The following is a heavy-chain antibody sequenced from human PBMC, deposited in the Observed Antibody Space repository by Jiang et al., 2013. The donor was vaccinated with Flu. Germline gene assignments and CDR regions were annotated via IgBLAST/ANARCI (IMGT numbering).Heavy chain of an antibody. J-gene: IGHJ4*02. CDR1: GFTFSSYE. CDR2: ISSSGSTI. CDR3: ARGPIAAAGYA. V-gene: IGHV3-48*03. Sequence: GLVQPGGSLRLSCAASGFTFSSYEMNWVRQAPGKGLEWVSYISSSGSTIYYADSVKGRFTISRDNAKNSLYLQMNSLRAEDTAVYYCARGPIAAAGYAWGQGTLVTVSS. D-gene: IGHD6-13*01.